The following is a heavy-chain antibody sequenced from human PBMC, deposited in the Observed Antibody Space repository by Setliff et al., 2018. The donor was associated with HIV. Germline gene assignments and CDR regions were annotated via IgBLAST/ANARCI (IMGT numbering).Heavy chain of an antibody. CDR1: GDSISSGSYY. Sequence: SETLSLTCTVSGDSISSGSYYWSWIRQPAGKGLEWIGRVYSSGSTNYNPPLKSRLTISVDTSKRQFSLNLSSVTTADTAVYYCARHPDSGFYYSPLLNNWYFDLWGPGTLVTVSS. V-gene: IGHV4-61*02. CDR3: ARHPDSGFYYSPLLNNWYFDL. D-gene: IGHD3-22*01. J-gene: IGHJ2*01. CDR2: VYSSGST.